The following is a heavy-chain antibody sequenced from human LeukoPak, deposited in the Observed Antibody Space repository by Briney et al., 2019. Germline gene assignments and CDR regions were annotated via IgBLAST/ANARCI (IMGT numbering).Heavy chain of an antibody. CDR3: ARRRNYGGNPYYFDY. D-gene: IGHD4-23*01. CDR2: IYPGDSDT. CDR1: GYSFTSYW. Sequence: GESLKISCKDSGYSFTSYWIGWVRQMPGKGLEWMGIIYPGDSDTRYSPSFQGQVTISADKSISTAYLQWSSLKASDTAMYYCARRRNYGGNPYYFDYWGQGTLVTVSS. V-gene: IGHV5-51*01. J-gene: IGHJ4*02.